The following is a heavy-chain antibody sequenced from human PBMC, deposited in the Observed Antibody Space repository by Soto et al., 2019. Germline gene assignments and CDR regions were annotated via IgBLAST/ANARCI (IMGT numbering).Heavy chain of an antibody. D-gene: IGHD1-1*01. CDR1: GGSISSYY. CDR2: FYYSGST. J-gene: IGHJ4*02. CDR3: AREGRMGTFDF. Sequence: SETLSLTCTVSGGSISSYYWSWIRQPPGKGLEWIGYFYYSGSTKYNPSLKSRVTILEDTSKNQFSLKLNSVTAADTAVYYCAREGRMGTFDFWGQGALVTVSS. V-gene: IGHV4-59*01.